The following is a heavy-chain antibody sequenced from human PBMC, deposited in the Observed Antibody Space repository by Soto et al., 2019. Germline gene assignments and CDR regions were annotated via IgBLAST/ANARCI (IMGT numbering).Heavy chain of an antibody. D-gene: IGHD3-22*01. CDR2: ISGSGGST. CDR1: GFRFSDYV. Sequence: PGGSLRLSCATSGFRFSDYVINWVRQAPGKGLEWVSGISGSGGSTYYADSVKGRFTISRDNSKNTPYLQMNSVRAEDTAVYYCAKDNLKIVMAHWVNWGQGTVVTVFS. V-gene: IGHV3-23*01. CDR3: AKDNLKIVMAHWVN. J-gene: IGHJ4*02.